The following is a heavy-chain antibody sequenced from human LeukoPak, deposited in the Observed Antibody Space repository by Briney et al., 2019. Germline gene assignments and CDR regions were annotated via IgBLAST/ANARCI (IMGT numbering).Heavy chain of an antibody. CDR3: AKNYYDSSGYYLRAFDY. J-gene: IGHJ4*02. V-gene: IGHV3-30*18. CDR2: ISYDGSNK. Sequence: GGSLRLSCAASGFTFSSYGMHWVRQAPGKGLEGVAVISYDGSNKYYADSVKGRFTISRDNSKNTLYLQMNSLRAEDTAVYYCAKNYYDSSGYYLRAFDYWGQGTLVTVSS. CDR1: GFTFSSYG. D-gene: IGHD3-22*01.